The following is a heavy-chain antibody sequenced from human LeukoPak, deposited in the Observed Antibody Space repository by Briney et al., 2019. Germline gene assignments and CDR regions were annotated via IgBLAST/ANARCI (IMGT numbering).Heavy chain of an antibody. CDR1: GFTFSSYA. CDR2: ISYDGSNK. CDR3: AREDRMVRGVPGY. J-gene: IGHJ4*02. D-gene: IGHD3-10*01. Sequence: GGSLRLSCAASGFTFSSYAMHWVRQAPGKGLEWVAVISYDGSNKYYADSVKGRFTISRDNSKNTLYLQMNSLRAEDTAVYYCAREDRMVRGVPGYWGQGTQVTVSS. V-gene: IGHV3-30-3*01.